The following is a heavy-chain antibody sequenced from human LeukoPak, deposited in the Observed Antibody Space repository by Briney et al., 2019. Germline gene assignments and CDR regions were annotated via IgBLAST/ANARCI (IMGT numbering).Heavy chain of an antibody. J-gene: IGHJ4*02. V-gene: IGHV3-9*01. Sequence: PGGSLRLSCAASGFTFDDYAMHWVRQAPGKGLEWVSGISWNSGSIGYADSVKGRFTISRDNAKNSLYLQMNSLRAEDTALYYCAKDTGLEMRIAAAGTGGQGTLVTVSS. D-gene: IGHD6-13*01. CDR2: ISWNSGSI. CDR3: AKDTGLEMRIAAAGT. CDR1: GFTFDDYA.